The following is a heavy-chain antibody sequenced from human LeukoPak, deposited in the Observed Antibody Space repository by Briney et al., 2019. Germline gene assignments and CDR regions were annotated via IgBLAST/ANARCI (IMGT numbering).Heavy chain of an antibody. CDR3: ATAGRRLFGVLIPLSFDY. J-gene: IGHJ4*02. Sequence: ASVKVSCKASGYTFTNYYIHWVRQAPGQGLEWMGMVIPSDGFTTYAQKFQGRLTMTRDMSTSTVYMELSSLRSEDTALYYCATAGRRLFGVLIPLSFDYWGQGTLVTVSS. D-gene: IGHD3-3*01. CDR2: VIPSDGFT. V-gene: IGHV1-46*01. CDR1: GYTFTNYY.